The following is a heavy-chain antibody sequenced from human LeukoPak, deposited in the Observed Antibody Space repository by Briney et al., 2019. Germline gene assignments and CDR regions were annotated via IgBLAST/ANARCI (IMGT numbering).Heavy chain of an antibody. CDR3: AKELVGATNGAFDY. J-gene: IGHJ4*02. CDR2: IWYDGSNK. D-gene: IGHD1-26*01. CDR1: GFTFSSYG. Sequence: GGSLRLSCAASGFTFSSYGMHWVRQAPGKGLEWVAVIWYDGSNKYYPDSVKGRFTISRDNSKNTLYLQMNSPRAEDTAVYYCAKELVGATNGAFDYWGQGTLVTVSS. V-gene: IGHV3-33*06.